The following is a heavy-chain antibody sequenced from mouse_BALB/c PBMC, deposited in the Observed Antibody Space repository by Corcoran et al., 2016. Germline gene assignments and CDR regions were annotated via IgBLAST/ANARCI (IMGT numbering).Heavy chain of an antibody. D-gene: IGHD4-1*01. V-gene: IGHV1S136*01. CDR3: ARLGSDFDY. J-gene: IGHJ2*01. CDR2: INPYNDGT. CDR1: GYTFTSYV. Sequence: EFQLQQSGPQLVKPGASVKMSCKAAGYTFTSYVMHWVKQKPGQGLEWIGYINPYNDGTKYNEKFKGKATLTSDKSSSTAYMELSSLTSEDSAVYYCARLGSDFDYWGQGTTLTVSS.